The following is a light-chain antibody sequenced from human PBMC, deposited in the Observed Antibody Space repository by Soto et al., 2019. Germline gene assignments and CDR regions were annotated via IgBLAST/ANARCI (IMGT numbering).Light chain of an antibody. V-gene: IGKV1D-16*01. CDR2: FAS. J-gene: IGKJ5*01. CDR3: QQFRSFPIT. CDR1: QDIGSH. Sequence: DIQMTQSPSSLSASVGDRVTITCRASQDIGSHLAWYQQKPEKAPKSLIYFASTLQSGVPSRFGASGSGTDFTLTISSLQPEDFATYYCQQFRSFPITFGQGTRLEIK.